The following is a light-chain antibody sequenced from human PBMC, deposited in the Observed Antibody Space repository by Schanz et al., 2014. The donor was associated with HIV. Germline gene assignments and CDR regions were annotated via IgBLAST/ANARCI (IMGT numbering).Light chain of an antibody. CDR2: DVS. J-gene: IGLJ3*02. V-gene: IGLV2-14*01. CDR1: SSDVGGYNY. Sequence: QSALTQPASVSGSPGQSITISCTGTSSDVGGYNYVSWHQQHPGKAPKLMIYDVSNRPSGVSNRFSGSKSGNTASLTISGLQAEDEADYYCSSYTSSSTLGVFRGGTKLTVL. CDR3: SSYTSSSTLGV.